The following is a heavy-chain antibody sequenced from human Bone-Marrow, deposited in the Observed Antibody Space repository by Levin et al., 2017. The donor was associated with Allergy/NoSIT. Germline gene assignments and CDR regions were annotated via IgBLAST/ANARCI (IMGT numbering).Heavy chain of an antibody. CDR1: GFTFSSYW. J-gene: IGHJ5*02. D-gene: IGHD3-22*01. CDR3: ARVVVITLDWFDP. CDR2: IKQDGSEK. V-gene: IGHV3-7*01. Sequence: QAGGSLRLSCAASGFTFSSYWMSWVRQAPGKGLEWVANIKQDGSEKYYVDSVKGRFTISRDNAKNSLYLQMNSLRAEDTAVYYCARVVVITLDWFDPWGQGTLVTVSS.